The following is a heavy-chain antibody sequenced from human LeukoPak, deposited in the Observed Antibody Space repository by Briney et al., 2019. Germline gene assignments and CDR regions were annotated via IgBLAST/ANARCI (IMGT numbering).Heavy chain of an antibody. J-gene: IGHJ4*02. CDR2: IYPGDSDT. Sequence: GESLKISCKDSGYSFTSYWIGWVRQMPGKGLEWMGIIYPGDSDTRYSPSFQGQVTISADKSISTAYLQWSSLKASDTAIYYCARVKNTGSYHGGLGYWGQGTLVTVS. CDR3: ARVKNTGSYHGGLGY. CDR1: GYSFTSYW. V-gene: IGHV5-51*01. D-gene: IGHD1-26*01.